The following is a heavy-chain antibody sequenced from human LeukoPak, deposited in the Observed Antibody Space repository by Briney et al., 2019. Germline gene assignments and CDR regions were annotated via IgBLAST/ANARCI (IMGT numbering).Heavy chain of an antibody. CDR3: AKGVYYGGNSGAFDI. V-gene: IGHV4-59*01. J-gene: IGHJ3*02. D-gene: IGHD4-23*01. CDR2: IYYSGST. CDR1: GGSISSYY. Sequence: SETLSLNCTVSGGSISSYYWSWIRQPPGKGLEWIGYIYYSGSTNYNPSLKSRVTISVDTSKNQFSLKLSSVTAADTAVYYCAKGVYYGGNSGAFDIWGQGTMVTVSS.